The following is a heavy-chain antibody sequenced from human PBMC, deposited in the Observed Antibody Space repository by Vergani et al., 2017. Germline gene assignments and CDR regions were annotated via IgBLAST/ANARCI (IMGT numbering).Heavy chain of an antibody. CDR3: AREERSNTSPFVGD. CDR2: ISGSGGST. CDR1: GFTFSSYA. V-gene: IGHV3-23*04. Sequence: VQLVESGGGVVQPGGSLRLSCAASGFTFSSYAMSWVRQAPGKGLECVSAISGSGGSTYYADSVKGRFTISRDNSKNTVYLQMNSLKAEDRATYYCAREERSNTSPFVGDWGQGTLVTV. J-gene: IGHJ4*02. D-gene: IGHD2/OR15-2a*01.